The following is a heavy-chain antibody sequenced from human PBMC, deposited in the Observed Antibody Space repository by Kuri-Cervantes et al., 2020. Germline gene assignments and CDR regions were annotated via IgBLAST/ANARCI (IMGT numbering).Heavy chain of an antibody. Sequence: GESLKISCAASGFTFSSYGMHWVRQAPGKGLEWVAVISYDGSNKYYADSVKGRFTISRDNSKNTLYLQMNSLRAEDTAVYYCARSALGGDNYRLNYWGQGTLVTVSS. CDR1: GFTFSSYG. V-gene: IGHV3-30*03. J-gene: IGHJ4*02. CDR2: ISYDGSNK. D-gene: IGHD5-24*01. CDR3: ARSALGGDNYRLNY.